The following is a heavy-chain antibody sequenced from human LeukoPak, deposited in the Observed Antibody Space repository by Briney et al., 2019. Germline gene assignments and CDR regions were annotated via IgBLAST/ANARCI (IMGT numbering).Heavy chain of an antibody. V-gene: IGHV3-30*02. J-gene: IGHJ4*02. D-gene: IGHD3-22*01. CDR1: GFTFSSYG. CDR3: AKDLDDYYESRGYHYPDY. CDR2: IWYDASKQ. Sequence: GGSLRLSCAASGFTFSSYGMHWVRQAPGKGLEWVTFIWYDASKQYHADSVKGRFTISRDNSKNTLYLQMNSLRPEDTAVYYCAKDLDDYYESRGYHYPDYWGQGTLVTVSS.